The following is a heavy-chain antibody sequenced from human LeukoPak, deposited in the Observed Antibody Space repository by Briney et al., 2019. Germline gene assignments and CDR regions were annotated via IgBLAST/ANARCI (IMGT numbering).Heavy chain of an antibody. Sequence: ASVKVSCKASGYTFTSYDINRVRQATGQGLEWMGWMNPNSGNTGYAQKFQGRVTMTRNTSISIAYMEVRSLRSENTAVYYCARGTRGDILTGYSLGYWGQGTLVTVSS. CDR1: GYTFTSYD. J-gene: IGHJ4*02. D-gene: IGHD3-9*01. CDR3: ARGTRGDILTGYSLGY. CDR2: MNPNSGNT. V-gene: IGHV1-8*01.